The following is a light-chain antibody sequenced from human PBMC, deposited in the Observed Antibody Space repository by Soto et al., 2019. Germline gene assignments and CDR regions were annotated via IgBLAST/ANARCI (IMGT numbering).Light chain of an antibody. J-gene: IGLJ1*01. CDR2: EVN. V-gene: IGLV2-14*01. Sequence: QSALTQPASVSGSPGQSITIPCTGTSGDIGNYNAVSWYQQHPGKAPKLMIYEVNNRPSGVSNRFSGSKSGNTASLTISGLQAEDEADYHCSSYTITSTLVFGTGTKVTVL. CDR1: SGDIGNYNA. CDR3: SSYTITSTLV.